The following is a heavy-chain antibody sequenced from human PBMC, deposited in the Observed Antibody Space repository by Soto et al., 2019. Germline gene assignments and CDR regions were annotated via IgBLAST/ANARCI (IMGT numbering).Heavy chain of an antibody. CDR3: ARASSVVVVAAHPYYYYMDV. D-gene: IGHD2-15*01. CDR2: IYYSRST. J-gene: IGHJ6*03. CDR1: GGSISSGGYY. Sequence: SLSCTVSGGSISSGGYYWSWIRQHPGKCLEWIGYIYYSRSTYYNPSLKSRFTISVDKSKNQFSLKLSSVTAADTAVYYCARASSVVVVAAHPYYYYMDVWGKGCTVTVSS. V-gene: IGHV4-31*03.